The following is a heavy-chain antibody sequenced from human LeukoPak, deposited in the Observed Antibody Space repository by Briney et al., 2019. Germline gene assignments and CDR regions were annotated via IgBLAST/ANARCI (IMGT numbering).Heavy chain of an antibody. CDR2: MNPNSGNT. V-gene: IGHV1-8*01. D-gene: IGHD2-2*01. CDR1: GCTFTSYD. J-gene: IGHJ3*01. Sequence: ASVKVFCKASGCTFTSYDINWVRQATGQGLEWMGWMNPNSGNTGYAQKFQGRVTMTRSTSISTAYMELSRLRSDDTAVYYCARGLVPAAMPRYWGQGTMVTVSS. CDR3: ARGLVPAAMPRY.